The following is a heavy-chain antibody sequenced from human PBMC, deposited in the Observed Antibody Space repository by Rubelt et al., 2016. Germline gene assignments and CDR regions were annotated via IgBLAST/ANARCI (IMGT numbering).Heavy chain of an antibody. D-gene: IGHD3-10*01. J-gene: IGHJ4*02. CDR2: INSDGSST. Sequence: EVQLVESGGGLVQPGGSLRLSCAASGFTLRSYWMHWVRQVPGKGLVWVSRINSDGSSTSTVDSVKGRFTISIDNAKNTRCLQMNSLRDEDTAVYYCASDNEGSWGQGTRVTVTS. CDR3: ASDNEGS. CDR1: GFTLRSYW. V-gene: IGHV3-74*01.